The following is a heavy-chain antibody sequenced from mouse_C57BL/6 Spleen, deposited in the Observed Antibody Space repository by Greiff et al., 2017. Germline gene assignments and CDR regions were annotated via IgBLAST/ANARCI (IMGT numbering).Heavy chain of an antibody. Sequence: QVQLQQPGAELVKPGASVKLSCKASGYTFTSYWMHWVKQRPGQGLEWIGMIRPNSGSTNYNEKFKSKTTLTVDKSSSTAYMQLSSLTSEDSAVYYCASTTGYFDYWGQGTTLTVSS. J-gene: IGHJ2*01. V-gene: IGHV1-64*01. CDR2: IRPNSGST. D-gene: IGHD1-1*01. CDR1: GYTFTSYW. CDR3: ASTTGYFDY.